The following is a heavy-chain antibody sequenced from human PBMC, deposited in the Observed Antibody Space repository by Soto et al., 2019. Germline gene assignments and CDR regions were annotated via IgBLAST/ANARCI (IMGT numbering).Heavy chain of an antibody. D-gene: IGHD1-7*01. CDR1: GGSFTGNNW. CDR3: ASRDPGTSVDY. V-gene: IGHV4-4*02. Sequence: LSLTCAVSGGSFTGNNWWTGVRGPPGRGLGEMGEIDRTGSTNYSPSLTSGVTISLDRSENQVALKVTSLTAADTAVYYCASRDPGTSVDYWGQGTLVTVSS. J-gene: IGHJ4*02. CDR2: IDRTGST.